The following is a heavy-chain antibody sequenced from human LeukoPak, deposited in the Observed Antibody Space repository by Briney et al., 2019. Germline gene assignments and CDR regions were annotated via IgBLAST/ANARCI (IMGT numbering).Heavy chain of an antibody. V-gene: IGHV4-34*01. CDR1: GGSFSGYY. J-gene: IGHJ5*02. D-gene: IGHD3-16*01. Sequence: PSETLSLTCAVYGGSFSGYYWSWIRQPPGKGLEWIGEINHSGSTNYNPSLKSRVTISVDTSKNQFSLKLSPVTAADTAVYYCATQGGPDPEYNWFDPWGQGTLVTVSS. CDR2: INHSGST. CDR3: ATQGGPDPEYNWFDP.